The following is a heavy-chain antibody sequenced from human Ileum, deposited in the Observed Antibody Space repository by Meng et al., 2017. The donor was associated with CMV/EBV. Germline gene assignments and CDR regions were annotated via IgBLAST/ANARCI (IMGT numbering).Heavy chain of an antibody. V-gene: IGHV4-34*01. Sequence: GSFSGYYWSWIRQPPGKGLEWIGEINHSGSTNYNPSLKSRVTISVDTSKNQFSLKLSSVTAADTAVYYCARGRIGYCSSTSCYKFDYWGQGTLVTFSS. D-gene: IGHD2-2*02. CDR3: ARGRIGYCSSTSCYKFDY. CDR1: GSFSGYY. CDR2: INHSGST. J-gene: IGHJ4*02.